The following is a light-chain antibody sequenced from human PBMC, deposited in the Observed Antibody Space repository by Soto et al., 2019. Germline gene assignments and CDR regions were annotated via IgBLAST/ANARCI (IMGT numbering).Light chain of an antibody. CDR2: EVS. J-gene: IGLJ1*01. CDR1: SSDVGGYNY. V-gene: IGLV2-14*01. CDR3: SSYTSSSTSYV. Sequence: QSALTQPASVSGSPGQSITISCTGTSSDVGGYNYVSWYQQHPGKAPKLMIYEVSNQPSGVSNRFSGSKSGNTASLTISGLQAEDEADYYCSSYTSSSTSYVFVTGTKLTVL.